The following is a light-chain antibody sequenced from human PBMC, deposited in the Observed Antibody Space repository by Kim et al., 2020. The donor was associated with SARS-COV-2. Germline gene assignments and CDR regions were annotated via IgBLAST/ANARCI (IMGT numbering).Light chain of an antibody. CDR2: GAS. CDR1: HGVSSSY. Sequence: SPGQRTTLSCSASHGVSSSYVAWYQQKPGQAPRLLIYGASIRATGIPDSFSGSGSGTDFTLTISRLEPEDFAVYYCQQYGSSAWTFGQGTKVDIK. J-gene: IGKJ1*01. CDR3: QQYGSSAWT. V-gene: IGKV3-20*01.